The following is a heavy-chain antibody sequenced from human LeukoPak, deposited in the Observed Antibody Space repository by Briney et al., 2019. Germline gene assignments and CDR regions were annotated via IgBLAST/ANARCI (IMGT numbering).Heavy chain of an antibody. Sequence: PGGSLRLSCAASGFTFSSYWMSWVRQAPGKGLEWVSYISSNSDTIYYADSVKVRFSISRDNAKNSVHLQMNNLRAEDTGVYYCARDLTQVEALPIYFDYWGQGALVTVSS. CDR1: GFTFSSYW. CDR3: ARDLTQVEALPIYFDY. J-gene: IGHJ4*02. D-gene: IGHD4-23*01. V-gene: IGHV3-48*01. CDR2: ISSNSDTI.